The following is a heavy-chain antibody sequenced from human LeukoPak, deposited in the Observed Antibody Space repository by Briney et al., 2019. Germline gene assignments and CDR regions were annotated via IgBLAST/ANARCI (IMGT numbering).Heavy chain of an antibody. CDR3: ARGGYQLLSHYYGMDV. J-gene: IGHJ6*02. CDR2: ISSSSSTI. Sequence: GGSLRLSCAASGFTFSSYSMNWVRQAPGKGLEWVSYISSSSSTIYYADSVKGRFTISRDNAKNSLYLQMNSLRAEDTAVYYCARGGYQLLSHYYGMDVWGQGTTVTVSS. CDR1: GFTFSSYS. V-gene: IGHV3-48*01. D-gene: IGHD2-2*01.